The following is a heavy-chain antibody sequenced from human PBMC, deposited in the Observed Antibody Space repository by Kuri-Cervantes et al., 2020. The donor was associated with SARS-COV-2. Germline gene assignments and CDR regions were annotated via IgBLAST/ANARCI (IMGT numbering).Heavy chain of an antibody. Sequence: ASVKVSCKASGYTFTSYDINWVRQATGQGLEWMGWMNPNSGNTGYAQKFRGRVTMTRDTSISTAYMELSRLRSGDTAVYYCARDRGPQAMFDPWGQGTLVTVSS. CDR1: GYTFTSYD. J-gene: IGHJ5*02. V-gene: IGHV1-8*02. CDR3: ARDRGPQAMFDP. CDR2: MNPNSGNT.